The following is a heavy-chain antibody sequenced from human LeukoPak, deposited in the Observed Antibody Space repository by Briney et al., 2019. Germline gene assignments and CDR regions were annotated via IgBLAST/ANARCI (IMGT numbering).Heavy chain of an antibody. J-gene: IGHJ6*03. V-gene: IGHV1-69*05. CDR1: GGTFSSYA. CDR2: IIPIFGTA. Sequence: GASVKVSCKASGGTFSSYAISWVRQAPGQGLEWMGGIIPIFGTANYAQKFQGRVTITTDESTSKAYLELSSLRSEDTAVYYCARVGNVLRYFDWGDYYYYYMDVWGKGTTVTVSS. CDR3: ARVGNVLRYFDWGDYYYYYMDV. D-gene: IGHD3-9*01.